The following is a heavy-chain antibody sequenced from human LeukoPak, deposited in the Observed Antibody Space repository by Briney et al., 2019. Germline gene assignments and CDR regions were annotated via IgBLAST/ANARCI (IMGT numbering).Heavy chain of an antibody. V-gene: IGHV3-48*03. J-gene: IGHJ6*02. D-gene: IGHD2-21*02. CDR3: ARYCAGNCYEGMDV. Sequence: GGSLRLSCAASGFTPSGYEMNWVRQAPGKGLEWISYISRSGTATLYADSVKGRFTISSDNAKNSLYLLMNSLEAEDTAVYYCARYCAGNCYEGMDVWGHGTMVTVSS. CDR2: ISRSGTAT. CDR1: GFTPSGYE.